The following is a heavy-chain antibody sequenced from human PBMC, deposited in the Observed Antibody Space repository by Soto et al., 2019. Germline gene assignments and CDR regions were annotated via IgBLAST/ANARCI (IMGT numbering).Heavy chain of an antibody. CDR3: ARDRRIAAAATRAHWFDP. D-gene: IGHD6-13*01. J-gene: IGHJ5*02. CDR1: GGTFSSYA. V-gene: IGHV1-69*13. Sequence: SVKVSCKASGGTFSSYAISWVRQAPGQGLEWMGGIIPIFGTANYAQKFQGRVTITADESTSTAYMELSSLRSEDTAVYYCARDRRIAAAATRAHWFDPWGQGTLVTVS. CDR2: IIPIFGTA.